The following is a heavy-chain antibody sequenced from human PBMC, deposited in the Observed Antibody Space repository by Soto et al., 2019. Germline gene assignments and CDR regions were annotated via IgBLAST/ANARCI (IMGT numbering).Heavy chain of an antibody. D-gene: IGHD7-27*01. CDR3: ARANWYSEY. J-gene: IGHJ4*02. V-gene: IGHV4-59*11. CDR1: GGSINNHY. CDR2: VSYNGIT. Sequence: QVQLQESGPGLVKPSETLSLTCTVSGGSINNHYWGWIRQPPGKGLEWLGYVSYNGITNYNTTLKSRLTMSVDTSKNQVSLNLTSLTAADTATYYCARANWYSEYWGQGIPVTVSS.